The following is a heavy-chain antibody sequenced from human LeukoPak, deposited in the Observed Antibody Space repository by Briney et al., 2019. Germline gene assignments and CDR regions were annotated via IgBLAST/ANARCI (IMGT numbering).Heavy chain of an antibody. CDR2: IWSDGSNK. D-gene: IGHD3-16*01. CDR1: GFTFGNYG. J-gene: IGHJ4*02. V-gene: IGHV3-33*01. CDR3: GREYVWRSLDS. Sequence: PGMSLRLSCAASGFTFGNYGMHWVRQAPGKGLEWVAIIWSDGSNKYYADSVKGRFTVSRDNSKNTVYLQLNSLRAEDSAVYYCGREYVWRSLDSWGQGTLVTVSS.